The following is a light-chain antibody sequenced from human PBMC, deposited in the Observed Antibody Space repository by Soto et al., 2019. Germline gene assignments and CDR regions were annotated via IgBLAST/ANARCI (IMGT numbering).Light chain of an antibody. CDR3: QQYGSSPPIT. J-gene: IGKJ4*01. Sequence: EIVLTQAPGTLSLSPGERATLSCRASQSVSSRYLAWYQQKAGQAPRLLIYGASSRATGIPDRFSGSGSGTDFTLTISRLESEDVAVYYCQQYGSSPPITFGGGTKVEIK. CDR2: GAS. V-gene: IGKV3-20*01. CDR1: QSVSSRY.